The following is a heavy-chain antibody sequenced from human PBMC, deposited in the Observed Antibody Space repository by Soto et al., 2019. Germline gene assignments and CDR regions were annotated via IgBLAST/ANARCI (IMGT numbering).Heavy chain of an antibody. J-gene: IGHJ6*02. D-gene: IGHD1-26*01. V-gene: IGHV1-69*13. CDR1: GGTFSSYA. CDR2: IIPIFGTA. Sequence: SVKVSCKASGGTFSSYAISCVRQAPGQGLEWMGGIIPIFGTANYAQKFQGRVTITADESTSTAYMELSSLRSEDTAVYYCARQVGYYYGMDVWGQGTTVTVSS. CDR3: ARQVGYYYGMDV.